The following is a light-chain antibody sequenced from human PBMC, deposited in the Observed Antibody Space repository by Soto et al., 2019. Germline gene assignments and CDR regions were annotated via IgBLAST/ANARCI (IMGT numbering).Light chain of an antibody. CDR3: QQFTSYPHP. Sequence: AIQLTQSPSSLSASVGDRVTITCRASQGISSALAWYQQKPGKAPKLLIYDASSLESGFPSRFSGSGSGTDFTLTIRSLQPEDFATYYCQQFTSYPHPFGQGTKLEIK. J-gene: IGKJ2*01. V-gene: IGKV1-13*02. CDR1: QGISSA. CDR2: DAS.